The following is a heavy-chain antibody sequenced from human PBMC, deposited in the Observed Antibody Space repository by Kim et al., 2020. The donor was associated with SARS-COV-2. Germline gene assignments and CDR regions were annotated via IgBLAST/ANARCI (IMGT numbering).Heavy chain of an antibody. V-gene: IGHV4-34*01. J-gene: IGHJ5*02. Sequence: SETLSLTCAVYGGSFSGYYWSWIRQPPGKGLEWIREINHSGSTNYNPSLKSRVTISVDTSKNQFSLKLSSVTAADTAVYYCARGQRSPIGLRTRFDPWGQGTLVTVSS. D-gene: IGHD5-18*01. CDR2: INHSGST. CDR3: ARGQRSPIGLRTRFDP. CDR1: GGSFSGYY.